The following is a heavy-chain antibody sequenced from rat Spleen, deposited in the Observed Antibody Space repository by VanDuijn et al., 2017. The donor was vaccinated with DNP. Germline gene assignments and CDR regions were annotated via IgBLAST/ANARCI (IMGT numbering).Heavy chain of an antibody. CDR2: INTGSGGT. CDR1: GYTFTTYY. CDR3: ARTIRVYYGLLPFAY. D-gene: IGHD1-6*01. Sequence: QVQLRQSGAEPAKPGSSVKISCKASGYTFTTYYISWIKQTTGQGLEYIGYINTGSGGTHYNEKFKGKATLTVDKSSSTAFMQLSSLTPDDSAVYYCARTIRVYYGLLPFAYWGQGSLVTVSS. V-gene: IGHV1-43*01. J-gene: IGHJ3*01.